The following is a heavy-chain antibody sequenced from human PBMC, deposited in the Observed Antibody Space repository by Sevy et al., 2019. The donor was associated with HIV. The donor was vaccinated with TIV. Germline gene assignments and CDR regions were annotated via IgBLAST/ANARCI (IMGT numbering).Heavy chain of an antibody. D-gene: IGHD3-22*01. CDR3: AGVRPWSSGYYDPPDFDY. J-gene: IGHJ4*02. CDR1: GYTFTSYG. CDR2: ISAYNGNT. Sequence: ASVKVSFKASGYTFTSYGISWVRQAPGQGLEWMGWISAYNGNTNYAQKLQGRVTMTTDTSTSTAYMELRSLRSDDTAVYYCAGVRPWSSGYYDPPDFDYWGQGTLVTVSS. V-gene: IGHV1-18*01.